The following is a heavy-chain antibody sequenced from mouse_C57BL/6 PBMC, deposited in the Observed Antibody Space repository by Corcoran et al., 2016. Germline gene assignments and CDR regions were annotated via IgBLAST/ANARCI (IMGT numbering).Heavy chain of an antibody. V-gene: IGHV9-3*01. Sequence: QIQLVQSGPELKKPGETVKISCKASGYTFTTYGMGWVKQAPGKGLKLMGWINTYSGVPTYADDFKGRFAFSLETSASTAYLQINNLKNEDTATDFCARGADDDPSYWGQGTLVTVSA. D-gene: IGHD2-3*01. CDR2: INTYSGVP. CDR1: GYTFTTYG. J-gene: IGHJ3*01. CDR3: ARGADDDPSY.